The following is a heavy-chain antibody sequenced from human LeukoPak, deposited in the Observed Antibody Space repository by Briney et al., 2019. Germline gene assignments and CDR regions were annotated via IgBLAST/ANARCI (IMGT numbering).Heavy chain of an antibody. CDR2: INPNSGDT. Sequence: GASVKVSCKASGYSFIGYYIHWVRQAPGQGLEWMGWINPNSGDTRFTQKFQAWVTMTRDTSISTAYMELRNLRSADTAIYYCARGFNGLSTAALSLWGQGTLVTVSS. J-gene: IGHJ1*01. V-gene: IGHV1-2*04. CDR3: ARGFNGLSTAALSL. CDR1: GYSFIGYY. D-gene: IGHD2-8*01.